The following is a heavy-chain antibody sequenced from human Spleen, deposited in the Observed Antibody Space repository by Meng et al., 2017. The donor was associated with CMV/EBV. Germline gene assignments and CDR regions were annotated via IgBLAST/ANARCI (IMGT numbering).Heavy chain of an antibody. Sequence: GGSLRLSCATSGFTFSSYAMNWVRQAPGKGLEWVALISYDGSNKYYADFVKGRFTISRDNSKNTLYLQMNSLRADDTAVYYCARDRGRNLDYWGQGNLVTVSS. V-gene: IGHV3-30*04. CDR3: ARDRGRNLDY. J-gene: IGHJ4*02. CDR2: ISYDGSNK. CDR1: GFTFSSYA. D-gene: IGHD1-14*01.